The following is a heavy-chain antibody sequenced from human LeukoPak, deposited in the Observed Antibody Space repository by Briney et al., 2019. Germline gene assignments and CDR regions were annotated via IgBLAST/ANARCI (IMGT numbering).Heavy chain of an antibody. Sequence: SETLSLTCTVSGGSISSYYWSWIRQPPGKGLEWIGYIYYSGSTNYNPSLKSRVTISVDTSKNQFSLKLSSVTAADTAVYYCARDMAGYDSWPRNWFDLWGQGTLVTVSS. CDR2: IYYSGST. V-gene: IGHV4-59*01. D-gene: IGHD3-3*01. CDR3: ARDMAGYDSWPRNWFDL. J-gene: IGHJ5*02. CDR1: GGSISSYY.